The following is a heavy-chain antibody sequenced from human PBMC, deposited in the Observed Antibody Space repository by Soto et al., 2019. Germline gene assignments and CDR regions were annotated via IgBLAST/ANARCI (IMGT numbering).Heavy chain of an antibody. CDR1: GGTFSSYA. Sequence: QVQLVQSGAEVKKPGSSVKVCCKASGGTFSSYAISWVRQAPGQGLEWMGGIIPIFGTANYAQKFQGRVTITADESTSTAYMELSSLRSEDTAVYYCARNHYYHSGGTYYYYGMDVWGQGTTVTVSS. D-gene: IGHD3-10*01. CDR2: IIPIFGTA. V-gene: IGHV1-69*01. J-gene: IGHJ6*02. CDR3: ARNHYYHSGGTYYYYGMDV.